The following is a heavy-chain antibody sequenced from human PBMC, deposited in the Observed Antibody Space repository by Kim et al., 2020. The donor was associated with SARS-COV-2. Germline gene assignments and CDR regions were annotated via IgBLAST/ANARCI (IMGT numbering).Heavy chain of an antibody. Sequence: NPSLKSRVTISVDTSKNQFSLKLSSVTAADTAVYYCARGGELRGHYMDVWGKGTTVTVSS. V-gene: IGHV4-34*01. J-gene: IGHJ6*03. CDR3: ARGGELRGHYMDV. D-gene: IGHD1-7*01.